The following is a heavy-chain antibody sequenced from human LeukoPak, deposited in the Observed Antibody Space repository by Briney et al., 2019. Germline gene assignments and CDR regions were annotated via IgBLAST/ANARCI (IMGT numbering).Heavy chain of an antibody. Sequence: SETLSLTCTVSGGSISSGDYYWSWIRQPPGKGLEWIGYIYYSGSTYYNPSLKSRVTVSVDTSKNQFSLKLSSVTAADTAVYYCAGFPRDYYDSSGDWFDPWGQGTLVTVSS. CDR1: GGSISSGDYY. V-gene: IGHV4-30-4*01. CDR3: AGFPRDYYDSSGDWFDP. D-gene: IGHD3-22*01. CDR2: IYYSGST. J-gene: IGHJ5*02.